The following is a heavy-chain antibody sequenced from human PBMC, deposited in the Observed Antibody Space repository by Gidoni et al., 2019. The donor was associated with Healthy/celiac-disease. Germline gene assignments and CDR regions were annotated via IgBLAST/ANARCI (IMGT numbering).Heavy chain of an antibody. J-gene: IGHJ6*02. CDR1: GYTFPSYA. CDR2: MNPNSGNT. D-gene: IGHD3-22*01. Sequence: QVQLVQSGAEVQKPGASVKVSCKASGYTFPSYAIHWLLQATGQGLEWMGWMNPNSGNTGYAQKFKGRVNMNRNTSKSTAYRELSSLRSEDTAVYYCARTYYYDSSGYSKKYYYYYGMDVWGQGTTVTVSS. CDR3: ARTYYYDSSGYSKKYYYYYGMDV. V-gene: IGHV1-8*01.